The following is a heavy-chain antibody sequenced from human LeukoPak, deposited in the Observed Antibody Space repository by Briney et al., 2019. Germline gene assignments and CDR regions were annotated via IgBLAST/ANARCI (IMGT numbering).Heavy chain of an antibody. V-gene: IGHV3-66*01. CDR3: ARAVSSGWYVVYFDY. J-gene: IGHJ4*02. Sequence: PGGSLRLSCAASGFTVSRNYMSWVRQAPGKGLEWVSVIYSGGSTYYADSVKGRFTISRDNSKNTLYLQMNSLRAEDTAVYYCARAVSSGWYVVYFDYWGQGTLVTVSS. CDR2: IYSGGST. CDR1: GFTVSRNY. D-gene: IGHD6-19*01.